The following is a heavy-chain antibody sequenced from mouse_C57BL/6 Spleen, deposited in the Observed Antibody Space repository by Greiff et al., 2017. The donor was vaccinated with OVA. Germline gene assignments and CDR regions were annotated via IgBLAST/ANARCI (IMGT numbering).Heavy chain of an antibody. CDR1: GFPFSDYR. CDR2: ISSGSSTL. CDR3: ATDIPYAMDD. J-gene: IGHJ4*01. Sequence: EVQGVESGGGLVKPGGSLTLSCAASGFPFSDYRLHCVRQAPEKGLEWVAYISSGSSTLYYADTVKGRFTISRDNAKNPLFLQMTSLRAEDTAMYYCATDIPYAMDDWGQGTAVTVSS. V-gene: IGHV5-17*01.